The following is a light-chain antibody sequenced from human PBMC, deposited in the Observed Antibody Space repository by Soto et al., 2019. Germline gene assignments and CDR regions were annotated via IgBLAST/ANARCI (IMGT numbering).Light chain of an antibody. CDR3: QQYNIWPPIT. Sequence: VMTQSPATLSVSPGERATLSCRASQSVSSNVAWYQQKPGQAPRLLIYGAYTRAAGVPARFSGSGSGTEFTLTITSLQSEDIALYYCQQYNIWPPITFGQGTRLEIK. CDR2: GAY. CDR1: QSVSSN. V-gene: IGKV3-15*01. J-gene: IGKJ5*01.